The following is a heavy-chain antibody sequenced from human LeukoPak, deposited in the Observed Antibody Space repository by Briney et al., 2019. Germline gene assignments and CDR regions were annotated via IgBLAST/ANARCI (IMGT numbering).Heavy chain of an antibody. V-gene: IGHV4-34*01. D-gene: IGHD3-10*01. CDR2: INHSGST. Sequence: SETLSLTCAVYGGSFSGYYWSWILHPPGKGLWWIGEINHSGSTNYNPSLKSRVTISVDTSKNQFSLKLSSVTAADTAVYYCARAELLWFGEPPRPPDYWGQGTLVTVSS. J-gene: IGHJ4*02. CDR3: ARAELLWFGEPPRPPDY. CDR1: GGSFSGYY.